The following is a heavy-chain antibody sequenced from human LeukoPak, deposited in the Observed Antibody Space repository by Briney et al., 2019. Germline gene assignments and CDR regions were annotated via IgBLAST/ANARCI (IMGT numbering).Heavy chain of an antibody. V-gene: IGHV3-74*01. CDR3: AIGDGYNAIFDY. CDR1: GVTFSSYW. J-gene: IGHJ4*02. D-gene: IGHD5-24*01. CDR2: INSDGSST. Sequence: GGSLRLSCAASGVTFSSYWMHWVRQAPGKGLVWVSRINSDGSSTSYAASVKGRFTISRDNAKNMPHLQMNSLRAEDTAVYYCAIGDGYNAIFDYWGQGTLVTVSS.